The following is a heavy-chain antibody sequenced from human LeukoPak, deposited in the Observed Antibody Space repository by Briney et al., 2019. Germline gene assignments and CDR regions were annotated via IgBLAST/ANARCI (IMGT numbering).Heavy chain of an antibody. D-gene: IGHD2-21*02. Sequence: PGGSLRLSCAASGFTFSSYSMSWVRQAPGEGLEWVSGISGGGGTYYADSVKGRFTISRDNSKNTLYLQVNGLRAEDTGVYYCAKEPPYCGGDCYFLLDYWGQGTLVTVSS. CDR2: ISGGGGT. CDR1: GFTFSSYS. J-gene: IGHJ4*02. V-gene: IGHV3-23*01. CDR3: AKEPPYCGGDCYFLLDY.